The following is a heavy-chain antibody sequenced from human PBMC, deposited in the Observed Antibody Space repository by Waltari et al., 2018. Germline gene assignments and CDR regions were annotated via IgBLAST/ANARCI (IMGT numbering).Heavy chain of an antibody. V-gene: IGHV4-59*01. CDR3: ARVGVTGRFDP. CDR2: IYYSGST. Sequence: VQLQESGPGLVKPSETLSLTCTVSGGSISSSYWSWIRQPPGKGLEWIGYIYYSGSTNYNPSLKSRVTISVDTSKTQFSLKLSSVTAADTAVYYCARVGVTGRFDPWGQGTLVTVSS. CDR1: GGSISSSY. D-gene: IGHD1-20*01. J-gene: IGHJ5*02.